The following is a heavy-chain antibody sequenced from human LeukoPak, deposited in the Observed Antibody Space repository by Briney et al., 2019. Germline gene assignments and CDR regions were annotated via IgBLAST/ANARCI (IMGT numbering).Heavy chain of an antibody. D-gene: IGHD5-18*01. CDR3: AKVDIPMGRLINS. V-gene: IGHV3-30*18. J-gene: IGHJ4*02. CDR2: ISYDGSNK. Sequence: GGSLRLSCAASGFTFSSYGMHWVRQAPGKGLEWVAVISYDGSNKYYADSVKGRFTISRDNSKNTLYLQMNSLRAEDTAVYYCAKVDIPMGRLINSWGQGTLVSVSS. CDR1: GFTFSSYG.